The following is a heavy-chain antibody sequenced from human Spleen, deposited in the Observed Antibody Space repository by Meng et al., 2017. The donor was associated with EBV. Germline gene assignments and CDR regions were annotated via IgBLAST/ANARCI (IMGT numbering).Heavy chain of an antibody. Sequence: LREPGPGLAKPSGTLSLTCGVSGGSISSSKWWSWVRQPPGKGLEWIGEIHHSGSTNFNPSLKSRVTISVDKSKNQFSLKLSSVTAADTAVYYCATTYGDDSHYFDYWGQGTLVTVSS. CDR3: ATTYGDDSHYFDY. V-gene: IGHV4-4*02. J-gene: IGHJ4*02. CDR1: GGSISSSKW. CDR2: IHHSGST. D-gene: IGHD4-17*01.